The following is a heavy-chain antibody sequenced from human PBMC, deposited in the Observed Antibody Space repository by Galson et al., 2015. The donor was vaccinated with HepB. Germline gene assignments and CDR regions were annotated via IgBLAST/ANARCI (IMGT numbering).Heavy chain of an antibody. CDR2: IDQGDGIKK. J-gene: IGHJ3*02. Sequence: SLRLYCAASGFMFSDYWMTCARQAPGTGLEWVANIDQGDGIKKHYSESVMGSFTISRDNARNSLFLQVDSLRVDDTAVYYCSRAVTPYNGSVYYYDALDIWGQGTVITVSS. CDR3: SRAVTPYNGSVYYYDALDI. D-gene: IGHD3-22*01. CDR1: GFMFSDYW. V-gene: IGHV3-7*05.